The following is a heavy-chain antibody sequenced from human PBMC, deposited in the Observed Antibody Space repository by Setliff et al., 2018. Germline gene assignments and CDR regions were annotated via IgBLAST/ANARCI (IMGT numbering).Heavy chain of an antibody. Sequence: GGSLRLSCAASGFTFSIHGMHWVRQAPGKGLEWVAFIRYDGSDKYYADSVKGRFTISRGNSKNTLYLQMNSLRSEDTSVYYCAKLGGEYSSGWYYFDYWGQGTLVTVSS. CDR3: AKLGGEYSSGWYYFDY. D-gene: IGHD6-19*01. V-gene: IGHV3-30*02. CDR2: IRYDGSDK. CDR1: GFTFSIHG. J-gene: IGHJ4*02.